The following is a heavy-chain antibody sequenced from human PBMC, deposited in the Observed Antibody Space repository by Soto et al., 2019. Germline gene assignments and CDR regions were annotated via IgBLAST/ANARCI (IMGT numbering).Heavy chain of an antibody. CDR3: AREGLLWFGELTQTNWFDP. V-gene: IGHV7-4-1*01. CDR1: GYTFTSYA. CDR2: INTNTGNP. D-gene: IGHD3-10*01. J-gene: IGHJ5*02. Sequence: ASVKISCKASGYTFTSYAMNWVRQAPGQGLEWMGWINTNTGNPTYAQGFTGRFVFSLDTSVSTAYLQICSLKAEDTAVYYCAREGLLWFGELTQTNWFDPWGQGTLVNRLL.